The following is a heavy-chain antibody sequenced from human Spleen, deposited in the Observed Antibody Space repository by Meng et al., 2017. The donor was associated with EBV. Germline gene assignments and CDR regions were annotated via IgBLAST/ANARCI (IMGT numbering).Heavy chain of an antibody. D-gene: IGHD3-22*01. CDR1: GYSFSELS. CDR2: FHPEDGEI. V-gene: IGHV1-24*01. Sequence: QVQVVQSGAEVKKPGASVKVSCKVSGYSFSELSMHWVRQAPGKGLEWMGGFHPEDGEIIYAQNFQGRVTMTEDTSTDTAYMELSSLRSDDTAVYYCATTSIVVGDPNWYFDLWGRGTLVTVSS. J-gene: IGHJ2*01. CDR3: ATTSIVVGDPNWYFDL.